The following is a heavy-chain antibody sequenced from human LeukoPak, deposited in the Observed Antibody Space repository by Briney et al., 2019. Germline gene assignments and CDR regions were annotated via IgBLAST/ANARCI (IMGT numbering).Heavy chain of an antibody. Sequence: ASVKVSCKASGYTFTGYYMHWVRQAPGQGLEWMGIINASGGRTSYAQKFQGRVTMTRDTSTSTVSMELSSLRSEDTAVYYCARDQRYYDSSGHLDYWGQGTLVTLSA. CDR2: INASGGRT. CDR1: GYTFTGYY. D-gene: IGHD3-22*01. J-gene: IGHJ4*02. V-gene: IGHV1-46*01. CDR3: ARDQRYYDSSGHLDY.